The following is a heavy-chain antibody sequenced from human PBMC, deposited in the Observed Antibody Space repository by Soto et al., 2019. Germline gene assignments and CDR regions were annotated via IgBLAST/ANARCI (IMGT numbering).Heavy chain of an antibody. D-gene: IGHD6-19*01. Sequence: QVQLVESGGTVVQPGRSLRLSCAASGFTCSSYAMHWVRQAPGKGLEWVAVISFDGSTKYYADSVKGRFTISRDNSKNTLYLQMNSLRAEDTAVYYCARARGIAVAADYWGQGTLVTVSS. J-gene: IGHJ4*02. CDR3: ARARGIAVAADY. V-gene: IGHV3-30-3*01. CDR1: GFTCSSYA. CDR2: ISFDGSTK.